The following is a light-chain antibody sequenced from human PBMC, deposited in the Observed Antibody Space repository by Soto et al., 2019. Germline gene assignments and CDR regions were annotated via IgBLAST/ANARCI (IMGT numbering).Light chain of an antibody. J-gene: IGKJ2*01. Sequence: EIVVTQSPATLSVYPGERANLSCMASQSVTISLAWYQQKPGQAPTLLIYGASSRATGTPVRFNGSGSGTEFTLTISSLQSEDFAVYYCQQYNDWPRTFGQGTKVDI. CDR2: GAS. V-gene: IGKV3-15*01. CDR1: QSVTIS. CDR3: QQYNDWPRT.